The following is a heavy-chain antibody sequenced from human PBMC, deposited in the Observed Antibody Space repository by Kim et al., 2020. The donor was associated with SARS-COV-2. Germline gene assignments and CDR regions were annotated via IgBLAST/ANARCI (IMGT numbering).Heavy chain of an antibody. D-gene: IGHD3-10*01. CDR2: IYSGGST. J-gene: IGHJ6*02. Sequence: GGSLRLSCAASGFTVSSNYMSWVRQAPGKGLEWVSVIYSGGSTYYADSVKGRFTISRHNSKNTLYLQMNSLRAEDTAVYYCARDWGLWFGELPGFGMDVWGQGTTVTVSS. V-gene: IGHV3-53*04. CDR3: ARDWGLWFGELPGFGMDV. CDR1: GFTVSSNY.